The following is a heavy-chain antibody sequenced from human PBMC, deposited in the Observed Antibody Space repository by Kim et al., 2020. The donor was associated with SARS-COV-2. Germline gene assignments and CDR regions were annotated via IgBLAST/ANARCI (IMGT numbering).Heavy chain of an antibody. Sequence: SETLSPTCTVSGGSISNYYWNWIRQPPGKELEWMGYIFYSGTTNYNPSLKSRVTISLDTSKNQFSLKLSSVTAADTAVYFCARGGTNQLAQVWGQGTLVT. V-gene: IGHV4-59*13. D-gene: IGHD2-2*01. CDR2: IFYSGTT. CDR1: GGSISNYY. J-gene: IGHJ1*01. CDR3: ARGGTNQLAQV.